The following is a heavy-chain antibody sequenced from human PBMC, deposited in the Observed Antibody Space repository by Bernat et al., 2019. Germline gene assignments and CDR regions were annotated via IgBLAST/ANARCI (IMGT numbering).Heavy chain of an antibody. V-gene: IGHV3-7*03. CDR2: IKQDGSEK. J-gene: IGHJ4*02. Sequence: EVQLVESGGGLVKPGGSLRLSCAASGFTFSSYWMSWVRQAPGKGLEWVANIKQDGSEKYYVDSVKGRFTISRDNAKNSLYLQMNSLRAEDTAVYYCARDMGWLQPSFDYWGQGTLVTVSS. D-gene: IGHD5-24*01. CDR3: ARDMGWLQPSFDY. CDR1: GFTFSSYW.